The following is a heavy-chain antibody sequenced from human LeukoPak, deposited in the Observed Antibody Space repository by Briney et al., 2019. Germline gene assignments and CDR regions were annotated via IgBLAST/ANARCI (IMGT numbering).Heavy chain of an antibody. Sequence: ASVKVSCKASGYTFTSYGIGWVRQAPGQGLEWMGWNSVHNGNTNYAQKLQDRVTMTTDTSTSTAYMELRSLRSDDTAVYYCARDRDCSAGSCSSPGQYYYHMDVWGKGITVTVSS. V-gene: IGHV1-18*01. D-gene: IGHD2-15*01. CDR1: GYTFTSYG. CDR3: ARDRDCSAGSCSSPGQYYYHMDV. J-gene: IGHJ6*03. CDR2: NSVHNGNT.